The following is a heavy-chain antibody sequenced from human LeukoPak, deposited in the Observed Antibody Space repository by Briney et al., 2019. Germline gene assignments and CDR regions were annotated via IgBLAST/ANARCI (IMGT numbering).Heavy chain of an antibody. CDR2: ISKNGKTI. CDR3: ATTGLLGDIP. Sequence: GGSLRLSCAASGFAFSDYYMSWIRQAPGKGLEWLSYISKNGKTIYYADSVKGRFTISRDNAKKSVYLQMNSLRAEDTAVYYCATTGLLGDIPWGQGTLVTVSS. D-gene: IGHD2-21*01. J-gene: IGHJ5*02. V-gene: IGHV3-11*01. CDR1: GFAFSDYY.